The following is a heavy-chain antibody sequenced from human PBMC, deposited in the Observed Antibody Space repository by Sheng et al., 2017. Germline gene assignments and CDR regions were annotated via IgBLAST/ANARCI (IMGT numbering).Heavy chain of an antibody. CDR3: ARGGDYGDNKDWYFDL. CDR2: INHSGST. V-gene: IGHV4-34*01. Sequence: QVQLQQWGAGLLKPSETLSLTCAVYGGSFSGYYWSWIRQPPGKGLEWIGEINHSGSTNYNPSLKSRVTISVDTSKNQFSLKLSSVTAADTAVYYCARGGDYGDNKDWYFDLWGRGTLVTVSS. J-gene: IGHJ2*01. CDR1: GGSFSGYY. D-gene: IGHD4-17*01.